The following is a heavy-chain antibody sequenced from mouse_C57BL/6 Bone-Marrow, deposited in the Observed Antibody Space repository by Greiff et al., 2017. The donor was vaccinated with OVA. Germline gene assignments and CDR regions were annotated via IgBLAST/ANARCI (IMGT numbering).Heavy chain of an antibody. CDR3: ARHTTWDWYFDV. J-gene: IGHJ1*03. CDR2: ISSGGSYT. Sequence: EVMLVESGGDLVKPGGSLKLSCAASGFTFSSYGMSWVRQTPDKRLEWVATISSGGSYTYYPDSVKGRFTISRDNAKNTLYLQMISLKSEDTAMYYCARHTTWDWYFDVWGTGTTVTVSS. D-gene: IGHD4-1*01. CDR1: GFTFSSYG. V-gene: IGHV5-6*01.